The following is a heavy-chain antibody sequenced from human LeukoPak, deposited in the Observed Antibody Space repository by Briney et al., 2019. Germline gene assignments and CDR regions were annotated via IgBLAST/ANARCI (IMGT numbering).Heavy chain of an antibody. J-gene: IGHJ6*02. Sequence: SQTLSLTCALSGDSLSRNSAAWNWVRQSPSRGLEWLGRKYYRSKWYKAYAVSVKSQITINPDTSKNQFSLQLNSVTPEDTAVYYCARDHILTGIKYGMDVWGQGTTVTVSS. CDR2: KYYRSKWYK. V-gene: IGHV6-1*01. CDR3: ARDHILTGIKYGMDV. CDR1: GDSLSRNSAA. D-gene: IGHD3-9*01.